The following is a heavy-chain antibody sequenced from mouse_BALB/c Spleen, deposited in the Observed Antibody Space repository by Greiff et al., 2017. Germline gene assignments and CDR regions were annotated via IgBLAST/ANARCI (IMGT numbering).Heavy chain of an antibody. CDR3: VKQKESTGHYAMEE. Sequence: GGGLVQPNGSLKLSCAASGFTFNTYAMIWVRLAPGKGLEWVARIRSKSNNYATYYADSVKDRFTISRDDSQSMLYLQMNNLKTEDTAMYYCVKQKESTGHYAMEEWGEG. CDR2: IRSKSNNYAT. V-gene: IGHV10-1*02. D-gene: IGHD3-1*01. CDR1: GFTFNTYA. J-gene: IGHJ4*01.